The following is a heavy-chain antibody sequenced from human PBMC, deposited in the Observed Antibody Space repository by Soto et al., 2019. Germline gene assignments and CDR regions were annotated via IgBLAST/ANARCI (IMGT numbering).Heavy chain of an antibody. Sequence: EVQLVESGGGLVKPGGSLRLSCAASGFTFSNAWMNWVRQAPGKGLEWVGRIKSKTDGGTTDYAAPVKGRFTISRDDSKNTLYLQMNSLKTEYTAVYYCTTETITIFGVVSIYYYYGMDVWGQGTTVTVSS. CDR1: GFTFSNAW. J-gene: IGHJ6*02. CDR2: IKSKTDGGTT. V-gene: IGHV3-15*07. CDR3: TTETITIFGVVSIYYYYGMDV. D-gene: IGHD3-3*01.